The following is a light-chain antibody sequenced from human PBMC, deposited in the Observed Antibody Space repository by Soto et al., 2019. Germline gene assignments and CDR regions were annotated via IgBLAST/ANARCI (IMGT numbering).Light chain of an antibody. V-gene: IGLV2-23*01. Sequence: QSALTQPASVSGSPGQSITISCTGTSSDVGSYNLVSWYQHHPGKAPKLMIYEGSKRPSGVSNRFSGSKSGNTASLTISGLQAEDEADYYCCSYAGSSTPVLFGGGTKVTVL. CDR1: SSDVGSYNL. CDR2: EGS. CDR3: CSYAGSSTPVL. J-gene: IGLJ2*01.